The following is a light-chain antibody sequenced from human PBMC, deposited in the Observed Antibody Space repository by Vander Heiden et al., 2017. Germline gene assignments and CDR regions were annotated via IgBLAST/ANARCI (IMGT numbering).Light chain of an antibody. Sequence: DIVMTQSPLPLLLPPEEPASISCRSSQSLLHSNGYNYLDWYLQKPGQSPQLLIYLGSNRASGVPDRFSGSGSGTDFTLKISRVEAEDVGVYYCRQDLQTPHTFGQGTKVEIK. CDR3: RQDLQTPHT. CDR1: QSLLHSNGYNY. J-gene: IGKJ1*01. CDR2: LGS. V-gene: IGKV2-28*01.